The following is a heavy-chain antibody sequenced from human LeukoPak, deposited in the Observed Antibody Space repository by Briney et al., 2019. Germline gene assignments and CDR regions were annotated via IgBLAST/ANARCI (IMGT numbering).Heavy chain of an antibody. J-gene: IGHJ4*02. CDR3: ARYDYGGNYDY. V-gene: IGHV3-7*04. D-gene: IGHD4-23*01. CDR2: IKQDGSEK. CDR1: GFTFTTYC. Sequence: PGGSLRFSCAASGFTFTTYCMSWVRQAPGKGLEWVANIKQDGSEKYYVDSVKGRFTISRDNAKNSLYLQMNSLRAEDTAVYYCARYDYGGNYDYWGQGTLVTVSS.